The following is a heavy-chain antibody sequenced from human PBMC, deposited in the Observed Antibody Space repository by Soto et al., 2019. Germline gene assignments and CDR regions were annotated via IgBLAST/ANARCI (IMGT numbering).Heavy chain of an antibody. J-gene: IGHJ4*02. CDR3: AKDFYRDAYTTGFFDY. CDR1: GFTYSTYV. V-gene: IGHV3-23*01. D-gene: IGHD4-4*01. Sequence: GGSLRLSCAASGFTYSTYVMTWVRQAPGKGLEWVSSISGSGANTYYADSVKGRFTISRANSKNTLYLQMNSLRAEDTAVYYCAKDFYRDAYTTGFFDYWGQGTLVTVSS. CDR2: ISGSGANT.